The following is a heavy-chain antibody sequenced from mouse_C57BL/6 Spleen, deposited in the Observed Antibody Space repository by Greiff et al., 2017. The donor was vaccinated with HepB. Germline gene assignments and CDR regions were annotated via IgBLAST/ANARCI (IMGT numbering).Heavy chain of an antibody. CDR1: GYTFTSYW. CDR3: TRSYGSSYEELYYFDY. CDR2: IYPGNSDT. V-gene: IGHV1-5*01. Sequence: DVQLVESGTVLARPGASVKMSCKTSGYTFTSYWMHWVKQRPGQGLEWIGAIYPGNSDTSYNQKFKGKAKLTAVTSASTAYMELSSLTNEDSAVYYCTRSYGSSYEELYYFDYWGQGTTLTVSS. D-gene: IGHD1-1*01. J-gene: IGHJ2*01.